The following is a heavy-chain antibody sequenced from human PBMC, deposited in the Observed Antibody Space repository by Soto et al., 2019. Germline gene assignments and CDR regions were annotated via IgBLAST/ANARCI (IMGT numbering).Heavy chain of an antibody. V-gene: IGHV3-30*18. CDR1: GFTFSSYG. CDR3: AKDMRHSSSWDQDFDY. Sequence: GGSLRLSCAASGFTFSSYGMHWVRQAPGKGLEWVAVISYDGSNKYYADSVKGRFTISRDNSKNTLYLQMNSLRAEDTAVYYWAKDMRHSSSWDQDFDYGGQETLVTVSS. D-gene: IGHD6-13*01. CDR2: ISYDGSNK. J-gene: IGHJ4*02.